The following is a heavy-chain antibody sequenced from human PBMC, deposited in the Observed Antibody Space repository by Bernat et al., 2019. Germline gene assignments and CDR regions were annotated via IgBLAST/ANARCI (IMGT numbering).Heavy chain of an antibody. CDR2: ISYDGSNK. V-gene: IGHV3-30-3*01. CDR1: GFTFSSYA. Sequence: QVQLVESGGGVVQPGRSLRLSCAASGFTFSSYAMHWVRQAPGKGLEWVAVISYDGSNKYYADSVKGRFTIPRDNSKNTLYLQMNSLRAEDTAVYYCEGDYDYWGQGTLVTVSS. D-gene: IGHD4-11*01. J-gene: IGHJ4*02. CDR3: EGDYDY.